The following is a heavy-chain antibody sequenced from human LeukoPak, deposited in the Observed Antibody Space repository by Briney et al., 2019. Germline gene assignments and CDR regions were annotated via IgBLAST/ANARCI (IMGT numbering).Heavy chain of an antibody. Sequence: GGSLSLLCAASGFSLCRYEMNWVRQAPGEGREWVSYIGSSGSNVYHADSVKGRFTISRDNAKNSLYLQMNSLRDEDTAVYYCARDTLVYADSPDAFDSWSQGTMVTVSS. CDR1: GFSLCRYE. D-gene: IGHD4-17*01. V-gene: IGHV3-48*03. CDR3: ARDTLVYADSPDAFDS. J-gene: IGHJ3*02. CDR2: IGSSGSNV.